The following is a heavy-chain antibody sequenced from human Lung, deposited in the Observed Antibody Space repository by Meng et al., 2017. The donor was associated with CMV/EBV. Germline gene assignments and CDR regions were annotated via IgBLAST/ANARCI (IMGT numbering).Heavy chain of an antibody. CDR2: ISSSSSYI. CDR3: ARGGSSSWYAWFDP. Sequence: VLLVGAVGGMGKPGGYLILSCAASGFTFSGNSINWASQAPGKGLEWVSSISSSSSYIYYADSVKGRFTISRDNAKNSLYLQMNSLRAEDTAVYYCARGGSSSWYAWFDPWGQGTLVTVSS. CDR1: GFTFSGNS. J-gene: IGHJ5*02. D-gene: IGHD6-13*01. V-gene: IGHV3-21*01.